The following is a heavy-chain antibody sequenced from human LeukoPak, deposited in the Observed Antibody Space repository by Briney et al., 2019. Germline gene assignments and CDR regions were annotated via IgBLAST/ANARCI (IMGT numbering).Heavy chain of an antibody. D-gene: IGHD1-26*01. V-gene: IGHV3-23*01. CDR1: GFTFSDYY. Sequence: PGGSLRLSCAASGFTFSDYYMSWIRQAPGKGLEWVSSISGSGSHTYYADSVKGRLTTSRDNSKNTLYLQINSLRAEDTAVYYCAKNGEPHYYMDVWGKGTTVTVSS. CDR3: AKNGEPHYYMDV. CDR2: ISGSGSHT. J-gene: IGHJ6*03.